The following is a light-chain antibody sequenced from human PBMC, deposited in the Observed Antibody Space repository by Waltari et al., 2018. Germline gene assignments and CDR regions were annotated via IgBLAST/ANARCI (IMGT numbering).Light chain of an antibody. CDR2: EVF. J-gene: IGKJ2*01. CDR1: QSLQHSDGKTY. Sequence: DIGMTQTPLSLSVTPGQPASISCKSSQSLQHSDGKTYLFWYLQKPGQSPQLLIHEVFSRFSGVPDRFSGSGSGTDFTLKISRVEAEDVGVYYCLQGIHLPYTFGEGTKLEIK. CDR3: LQGIHLPYT. V-gene: IGKV2-29*02.